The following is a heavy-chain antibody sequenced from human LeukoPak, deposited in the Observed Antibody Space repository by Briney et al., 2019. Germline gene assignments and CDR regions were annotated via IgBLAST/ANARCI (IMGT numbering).Heavy chain of an antibody. CDR2: ISGSGGTT. J-gene: IGHJ4*01. CDR3: AKGDLGFGRFYFDY. D-gene: IGHD3-16*01. Sequence: GGSLRLSCAASGFTFRSYAMSWVRQAPGKGLEWVSSISGSGGTTYNADSVKGRFTISRDNSKDTLYLQMNNLRAEDTAVYYCAKGDLGFGRFYFDYWGHGNLVTVSP. V-gene: IGHV3-23*01. CDR1: GFTFRSYA.